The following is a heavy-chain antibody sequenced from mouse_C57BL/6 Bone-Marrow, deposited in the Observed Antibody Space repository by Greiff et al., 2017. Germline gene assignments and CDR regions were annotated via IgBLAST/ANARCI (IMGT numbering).Heavy chain of an antibody. CDR2: ISSGSSTI. Sequence: EVKLVESGGGLVKPGGSLKLSCAASGFTFSDYGMHWVRQAPEKGLEWVAYISSGSSTIYYADTVKGRFTISRDNAKNTLFLQMTSLRSEDTAMYYCATLYSYYFDYGGQGTTLTVSS. CDR3: ATLYSYYFDY. D-gene: IGHD2-1*01. V-gene: IGHV5-17*01. CDR1: GFTFSDYG. J-gene: IGHJ2*01.